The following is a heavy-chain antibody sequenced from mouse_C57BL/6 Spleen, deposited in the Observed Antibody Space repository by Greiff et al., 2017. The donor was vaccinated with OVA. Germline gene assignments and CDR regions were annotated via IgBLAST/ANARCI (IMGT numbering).Heavy chain of an antibody. D-gene: IGHD1-1*01. CDR1: GFNIKDYY. CDR3: AILITTVVATDFDY. CDR2: IDPEDGET. J-gene: IGHJ2*01. Sequence: EVKLVESGAELVKPGASVKLSCTASGFNIKDYYMHWVKQRTEQGLEWIGRIDPEDGETKYAPKFQGKATITADTSSNTAYLQLSSLTSEDTAVYYCAILITTVVATDFDYWGQGTTLTVSS. V-gene: IGHV14-2*01.